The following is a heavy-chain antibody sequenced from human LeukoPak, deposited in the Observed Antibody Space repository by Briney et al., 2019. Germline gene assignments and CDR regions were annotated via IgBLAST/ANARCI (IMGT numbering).Heavy chain of an antibody. CDR3: AKRRYCTSTSCHDFDY. D-gene: IGHD2-2*01. CDR1: GFTFGTYA. CDR2: ISADGDST. J-gene: IGHJ4*02. V-gene: IGHV3-23*01. Sequence: GGSLRLSCAASGFTFGTYAMNWVRQAPGKGLEWVSAISADGDSTYYADSVKGRFTISRDNSKNTLYLQMNSLRPGDTAVYYCAKRRYCTSTSCHDFDYWGQGTLVTDSS.